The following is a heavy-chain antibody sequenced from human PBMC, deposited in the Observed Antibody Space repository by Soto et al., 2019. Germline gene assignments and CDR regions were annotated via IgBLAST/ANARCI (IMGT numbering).Heavy chain of an antibody. CDR3: SRDDVHCSSGSCYEVHMDV. CDR1: GFTVSSNY. D-gene: IGHD2-15*01. J-gene: IGHJ6*03. CDR2: IQSGGST. Sequence: EVQLVESGGDLVQPGGSLRLSCAASGFTVSSNYMSWVRQAPGKGLEWVSVIQSGGSTFYSDSVKGRFTISRANSKNTLSLQMNSPRVEDTAMYYGSRDDVHCSSGSCYEVHMDVWGRGKTVTVSS. V-gene: IGHV3-66*01.